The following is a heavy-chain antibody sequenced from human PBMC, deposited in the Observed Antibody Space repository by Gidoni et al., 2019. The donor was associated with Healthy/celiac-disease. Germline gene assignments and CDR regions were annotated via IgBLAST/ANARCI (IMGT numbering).Heavy chain of an antibody. V-gene: IGHV3-48*02. D-gene: IGHD6-13*01. J-gene: IGHJ6*04. CDR3: ARDGPDHRAAGRGGDV. CDR2: ISSSSSTI. CDR1: GFTFSSYS. Sequence: EVQLVESGGGLVQPGGSLRLSCAASGFTFSSYSMNWVRQAPGKGLEWVSYISSSSSTIYYADSVKGRFTISRDNAKNSLYLQMNSLRDEDTAVYYCARDGPDHRAAGRGGDVWGKGTTVTVSS.